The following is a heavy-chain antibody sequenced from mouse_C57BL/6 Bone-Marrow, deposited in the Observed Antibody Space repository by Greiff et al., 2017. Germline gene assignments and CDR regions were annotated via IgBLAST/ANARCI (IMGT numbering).Heavy chain of an antibody. CDR2: IYPGSGST. V-gene: IGHV1-55*01. J-gene: IGHJ4*01. D-gene: IGHD2-3*01. Sequence: QVQLQQPGAELVKPGASVKMSGKASGYPFPGSWLPWVRRRPGQGLGWIGDIYPGSGSTNYNEKFKSKATQTVATSSSTAYMQLSSLTSEDSAVYYCARFDGYYGYYAMDYWGQGTSVTVSS. CDR3: ARFDGYYGYYAMDY. CDR1: GYPFPGSW.